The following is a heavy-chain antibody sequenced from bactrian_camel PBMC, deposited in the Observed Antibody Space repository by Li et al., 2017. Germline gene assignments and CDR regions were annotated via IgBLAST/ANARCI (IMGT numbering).Heavy chain of an antibody. CDR2: IYTGGGST. V-gene: IGHV3S1*01. CDR1: GDTSRTHC. D-gene: IGHD6*01. Sequence: HVQLVESGGGSAQAGGSLTLSCVASGDTSRTHCMAWFRQAPGKEREAVAVIYTGGGSTYYADSVKGRFTISRDNAKNILYLQLKNLKLEDTAMYYCALDGTYGGDWDEHRVLRRTEYNYWGQGTQVTVS. CDR3: ALDGTYGGDWDEHRVLRRTEYNY. J-gene: IGHJ4*01.